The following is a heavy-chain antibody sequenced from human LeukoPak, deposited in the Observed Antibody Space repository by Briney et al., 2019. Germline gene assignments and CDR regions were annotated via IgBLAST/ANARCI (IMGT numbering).Heavy chain of an antibody. D-gene: IGHD3-16*02. Sequence: GESLKISCKGSGYSFTSYWISWVRQMPGKGLEWMGIIYPGDSHTRYSPSFQGQVTISADKSISTAYLQWSSLKASDTAIYYCARHASGDLSTPFDYWGQGTLLTVSS. CDR2: IYPGDSHT. CDR1: GYSFTSYW. J-gene: IGHJ4*02. CDR3: ARHASGDLSTPFDY. V-gene: IGHV5-51*01.